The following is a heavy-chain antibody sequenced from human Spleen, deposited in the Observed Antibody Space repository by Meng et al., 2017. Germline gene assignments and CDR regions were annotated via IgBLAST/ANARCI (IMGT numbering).Heavy chain of an antibody. CDR3: ARDRDGYNFFSS. CDR2: INTDGSST. Sequence: GESLKISCVASGFTFSSSWMDWVRQAPGKGLVWVSRINTDGSSTNYADSVKGRFTVSRDNAKNTLYLQMNSLRAEDTAVYYCARDRDGYNFFSSWGQGILVTV. V-gene: IGHV3-74*01. CDR1: GFTFSSSW. J-gene: IGHJ5*02. D-gene: IGHD5-24*01.